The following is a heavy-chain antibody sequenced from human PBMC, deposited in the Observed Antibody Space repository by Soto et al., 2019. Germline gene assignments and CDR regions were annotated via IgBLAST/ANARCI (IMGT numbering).Heavy chain of an antibody. CDR3: AREGTGNFDY. Sequence: GGSLRLSCAASGFTFNTYNMNWVRQAPGKGLEWVSDISSTSAKYYADSVKGRFSISRDNAKNSVYLQMNSLTDEDTAVYYCAREGTGNFDYWGQGTLVTVSS. J-gene: IGHJ4*02. CDR1: GFTFNTYN. V-gene: IGHV3-48*02. D-gene: IGHD1-1*01. CDR2: ISSTSAK.